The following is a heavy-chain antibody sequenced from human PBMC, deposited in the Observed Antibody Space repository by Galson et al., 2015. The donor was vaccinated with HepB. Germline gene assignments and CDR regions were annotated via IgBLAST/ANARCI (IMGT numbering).Heavy chain of an antibody. Sequence: SLRLSCAASGFTFSSYGMHWVRQAPGKGLEWVAVIWYDGSNKYYADSVKGRFTISRDNSKNTLYLQMNSLRAEDTAVYYCARDRDYGSGAYYYGMDVWGQGTTVTVSS. CDR2: IWYDGSNK. D-gene: IGHD3-10*01. CDR1: GFTFSSYG. J-gene: IGHJ6*02. CDR3: ARDRDYGSGAYYYGMDV. V-gene: IGHV3-33*08.